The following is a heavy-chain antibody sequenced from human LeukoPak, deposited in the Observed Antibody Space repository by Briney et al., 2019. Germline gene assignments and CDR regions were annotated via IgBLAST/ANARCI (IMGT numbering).Heavy chain of an antibody. CDR1: GFTFDDYG. Sequence: GGSPRLSCAASGFTFDDYGMSWVRQAPGKGLEWVSGINWNGGSTGYADSVKGRFTISRDNAKNSLYLQMNSLRAEDTALYYCASQNSRIDDAFDIWGQGTMVTVSS. V-gene: IGHV3-20*04. CDR2: INWNGGST. J-gene: IGHJ3*02. CDR3: ASQNSRIDDAFDI. D-gene: IGHD2-15*01.